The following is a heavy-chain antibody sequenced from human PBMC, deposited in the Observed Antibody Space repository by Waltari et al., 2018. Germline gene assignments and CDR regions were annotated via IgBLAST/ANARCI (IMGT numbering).Heavy chain of an antibody. V-gene: IGHV1-69*10. J-gene: IGHJ4*02. CDR1: GGTFSSYA. Sequence: QVQLVQSGAEVKKPGSSVKVSCKASGGTFSSYAISWVRQAPGQGLEVMGGIIPIRGIANDAEKFQGRVTITADKSPSTAYMELSSVRSEETAVYYCARDTHRGHDYGPHFDYWGQGTLVTVSS. D-gene: IGHD4-17*01. CDR3: ARDTHRGHDYGPHFDY. CDR2: IIPIRGIA.